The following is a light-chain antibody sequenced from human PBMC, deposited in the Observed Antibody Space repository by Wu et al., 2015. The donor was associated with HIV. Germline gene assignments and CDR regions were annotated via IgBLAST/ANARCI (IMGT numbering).Light chain of an antibody. CDR1: RSVSSA. V-gene: IGKV3-11*01. CDR3: QQRINWPLT. CDR2: DAS. J-gene: IGKJ5*01. Sequence: EIVLTQSPAALSISPGDRATLSCRASRSVSSAVAWYQHKPGQAPRLLIYDASTRATGIPARFTGGGSGTDYSLTISSLEPEDFVVYYCQQRINWPLTFGQGTQLEIK.